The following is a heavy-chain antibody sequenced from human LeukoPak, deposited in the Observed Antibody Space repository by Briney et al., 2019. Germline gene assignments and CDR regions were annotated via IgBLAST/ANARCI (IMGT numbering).Heavy chain of an antibody. Sequence: ASVKVSCKASGYTFTSYGISWGRQAPGQGLELMGWISAYNGNTNYPQKLQGRVTMTTDTSTSTAYMELRSLRSDDTAVYYCARGPHSSGYSNWFDPWGQGTLVTVSS. V-gene: IGHV1-18*01. CDR3: ARGPHSSGYSNWFDP. D-gene: IGHD3-22*01. CDR2: ISAYNGNT. J-gene: IGHJ5*02. CDR1: GYTFTSYG.